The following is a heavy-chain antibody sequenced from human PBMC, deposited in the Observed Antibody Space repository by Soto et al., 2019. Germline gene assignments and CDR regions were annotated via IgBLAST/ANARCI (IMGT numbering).Heavy chain of an antibody. CDR2: IIPIFGTA. J-gene: IGHJ6*02. CDR3: AGDGLTPTEPTYGMDV. CDR1: GGTFSSYA. D-gene: IGHD3-22*01. V-gene: IGHV1-69*13. Sequence: SVKVSCKASGGTFSSYAISWVRQAPGQGLEWMGGIIPIFGTANYAQKFQGRVTITADESTSAAYMELSSLRSEDTAVYYCAGDGLTPTEPTYGMDVWGQGTTVTVSS.